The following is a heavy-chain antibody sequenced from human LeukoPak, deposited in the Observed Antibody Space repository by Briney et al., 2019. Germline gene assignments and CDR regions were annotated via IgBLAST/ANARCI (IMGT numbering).Heavy chain of an antibody. Sequence: ASVEVSCKASGYTFTGYYMHWVRQAPGQGLEWMGWINPNSGGTNYAQKFQGRVTMTRDTSISTAYMELSRLRSDDTAVYYCARDVCSSTSCHFDYWGQGTLVTVSS. CDR2: INPNSGGT. J-gene: IGHJ4*02. V-gene: IGHV1-2*02. D-gene: IGHD2-2*01. CDR3: ARDVCSSTSCHFDY. CDR1: GYTFTGYY.